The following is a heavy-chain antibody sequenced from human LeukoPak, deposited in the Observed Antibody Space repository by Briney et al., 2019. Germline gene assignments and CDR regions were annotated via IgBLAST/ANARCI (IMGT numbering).Heavy chain of an antibody. D-gene: IGHD3-10*01. CDR3: ARSRQASGLFSS. CDR1: GGSISSYY. Sequence: SETLSLTCTVSGGSISSYYWSWIRQPPGKGLEWIGYIYYSGSTNYNPSLKSRFTISVDRPKNQFFLNVTSLTAADTAVYYCARSRQASGLFSSWGQGTLVVVSS. V-gene: IGHV4-59*12. J-gene: IGHJ5*02. CDR2: IYYSGST.